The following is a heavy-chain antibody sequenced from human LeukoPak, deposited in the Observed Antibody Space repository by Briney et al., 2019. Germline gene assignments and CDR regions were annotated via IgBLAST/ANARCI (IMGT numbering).Heavy chain of an antibody. CDR2: ISSSNSYT. J-gene: IGHJ6*02. D-gene: IGHD3-22*01. CDR3: ARDPDSSGYPYYYYGMDV. V-gene: IGHV3-11*05. CDR1: GFTFSDYY. Sequence: GGSLRLSCAASGFTFSDYYMSWIRQAPGKGLEWVSYISSSNSYTSYADSVKGRFTISRDNAKNSLYLQMNSLRAEDTALYYCARDPDSSGYPYYYYGMDVWGQGTTVTVSS.